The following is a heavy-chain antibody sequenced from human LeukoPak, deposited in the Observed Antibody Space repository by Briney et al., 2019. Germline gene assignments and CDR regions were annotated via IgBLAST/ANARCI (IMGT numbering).Heavy chain of an antibody. CDR1: GLTFSSYW. CDR3: ARFSGRN. CDR2: IKQDGSAK. Sequence: GGSLRLSCAASGLTFSSYWMSWVRQAPGKGLEWVANIKQDGSAKYYVDSVKGRFTISRDNAKNSLYLQMGSLRAEDTAVYYCARFSGRNWGQGTLVTVSS. D-gene: IGHD2-15*01. V-gene: IGHV3-7*01. J-gene: IGHJ4*02.